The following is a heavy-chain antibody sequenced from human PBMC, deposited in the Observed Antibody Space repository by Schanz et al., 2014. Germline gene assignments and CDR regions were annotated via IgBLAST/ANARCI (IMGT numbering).Heavy chain of an antibody. CDR3: AKIRYDSSGYYLPYYGMDV. V-gene: IGHV3-30*02. CDR2: LRSDGSRR. Sequence: VQLVESGGGVVQPGGSLRLSCVGSGYSFSDYDMYWIRQAPGKGLEWLAFLRSDGSRRDYADSVKGRFTISRDNSKNTLYLQMNSLRAEDTAVYYCAKIRYDSSGYYLPYYGMDVWGQGTTVIVSS. CDR1: GYSFSDYD. J-gene: IGHJ6*02. D-gene: IGHD3-22*01.